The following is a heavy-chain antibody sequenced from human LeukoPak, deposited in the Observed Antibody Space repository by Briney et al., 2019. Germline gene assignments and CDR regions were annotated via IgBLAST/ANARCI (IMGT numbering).Heavy chain of an antibody. CDR2: IYYSGST. CDR3: ARGPYYDFWSGYYKAYYFDY. V-gene: IGHV4-39*07. Sequence: TSSETLSLTCTVSGGSISSSSYYWGWIRQPPGKGLEWIGSIYYSGSTYYNPSLKSRVTISVDTSKNQFSLKLSSVTAADTAVYYCARGPYYDFWSGYYKAYYFDYWGQGTLVTVSS. D-gene: IGHD3-3*01. J-gene: IGHJ4*02. CDR1: GGSISSSSYY.